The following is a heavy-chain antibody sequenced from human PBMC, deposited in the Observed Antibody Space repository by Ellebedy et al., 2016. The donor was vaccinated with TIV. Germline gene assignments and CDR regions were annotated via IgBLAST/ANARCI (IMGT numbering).Heavy chain of an antibody. CDR2: INPNTGGT. Sequence: AASVKVSCKASGDTFTDYYFHWVRQAPGQGLEWMAWINPNTGGTGYAQKFQDRVTVTRDTSINTVYMELSNLRSDDTAVYYCARTRWQLAFDYWGQGTPVTVSS. V-gene: IGHV1-2*02. D-gene: IGHD6-6*01. CDR3: ARTRWQLAFDY. J-gene: IGHJ4*02. CDR1: GDTFTDYY.